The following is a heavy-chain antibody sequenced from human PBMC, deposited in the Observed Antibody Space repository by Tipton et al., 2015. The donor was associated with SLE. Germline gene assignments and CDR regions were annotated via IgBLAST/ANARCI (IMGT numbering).Heavy chain of an antibody. D-gene: IGHD4-11*01. CDR3: ARGPAMTTDYYYMDV. V-gene: IGHV3-48*03. CDR1: GFTFSSYE. CDR2: ISSSGSTI. Sequence: SLRFSCAASGFTFSSYEMNWVRQAPGKGLEWVSYISSSGSTIYYADSVKGRFTISRDNAKNSLYLQMNSLRAEDTAVYYCARGPAMTTDYYYMDVWGKGTAVTVSS. J-gene: IGHJ6*03.